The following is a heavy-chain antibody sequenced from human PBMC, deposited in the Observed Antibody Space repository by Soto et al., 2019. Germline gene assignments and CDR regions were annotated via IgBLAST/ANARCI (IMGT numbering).Heavy chain of an antibody. J-gene: IGHJ3*02. D-gene: IGHD4-17*01. CDR2: ISGSGGST. V-gene: IGHV3-23*01. CDR1: GFTFSSYA. Sequence: EVQLLESGGGLVQPGGSLRLSCAASGFTFSSYAMSWVRQTLGKGLEWVSAISGSGGSTYYADTVKGRFTISRDNAKNTRYLQMSSLRAEDTAVYYCAKDTYGGNGGAFDIWGQGTMVTVYS. CDR3: AKDTYGGNGGAFDI.